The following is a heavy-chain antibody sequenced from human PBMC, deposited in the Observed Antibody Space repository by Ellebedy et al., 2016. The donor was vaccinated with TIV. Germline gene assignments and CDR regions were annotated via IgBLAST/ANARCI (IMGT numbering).Heavy chain of an antibody. V-gene: IGHV4-61*01. Sequence: SETLSLTXTVSGDSFSTASSYWSWIRQSAGQGLEWIGYIYYKGATYYNPSFKSRVTMSGDTSKNQFSLKVSSVTAADTAVYYCTRVKLGDRADYRLDYWGQGIQVTVSS. CDR3: TRVKLGDRADYRLDY. CDR1: GDSFSTASSY. J-gene: IGHJ4*02. D-gene: IGHD4/OR15-4a*01. CDR2: IYYKGAT.